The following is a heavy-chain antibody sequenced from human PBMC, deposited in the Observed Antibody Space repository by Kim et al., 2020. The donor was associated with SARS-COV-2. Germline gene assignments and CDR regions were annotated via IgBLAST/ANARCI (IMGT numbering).Heavy chain of an antibody. V-gene: IGHV3-23*01. Sequence: GGSLRLSCAASGFTFSSYAMSWVRQAPGKGLEWVSAISGSGGSTYYADSVKGRFTISRDNSKNTLYLQMNSLRAEDTAVYYCAKLGYSGSYNGPYYYYGMDVWGQGTTVTVSS. J-gene: IGHJ6*02. D-gene: IGHD1-26*01. CDR1: GFTFSSYA. CDR3: AKLGYSGSYNGPYYYYGMDV. CDR2: ISGSGGST.